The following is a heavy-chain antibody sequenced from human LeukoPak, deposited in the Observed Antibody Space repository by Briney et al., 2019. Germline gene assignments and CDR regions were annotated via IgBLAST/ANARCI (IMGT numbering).Heavy chain of an antibody. Sequence: GGSLRLSCAASGFTFSSYEMNWVRQAPGKGLEWVAVISYDGSNKYYADSVKGRFTISRDNSKNTLYLQMNSLRTEDTAVYYCAKDPGGYELDPWGQGTLVTVSS. CDR1: GFTFSSYE. J-gene: IGHJ5*02. D-gene: IGHD1-1*01. CDR3: AKDPGGYELDP. V-gene: IGHV3-30*04. CDR2: ISYDGSNK.